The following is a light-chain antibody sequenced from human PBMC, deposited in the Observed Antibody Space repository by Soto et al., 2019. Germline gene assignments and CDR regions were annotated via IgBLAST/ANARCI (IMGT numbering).Light chain of an antibody. CDR3: RSYTSSSTPHVV. V-gene: IGLV2-14*01. CDR1: SSDVGGYNY. J-gene: IGLJ2*01. CDR2: EVS. Sequence: QPALTQPASVSGSPGQSITISCTGTSSDVGGYNYVSWYQQHPGKAPKLMIYEVSNRPSGVSNRFSGSKSGNTASLTISGLQAEDEADYYCRSYTSSSTPHVVFGGGTKLTVL.